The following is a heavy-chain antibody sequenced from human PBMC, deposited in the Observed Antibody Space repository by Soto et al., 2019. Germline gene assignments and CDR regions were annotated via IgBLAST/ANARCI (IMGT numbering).Heavy chain of an antibody. V-gene: IGHV1-18*01. J-gene: IGHJ4*02. Sequence: ASVKVSCKASGGTFSSYAISWVRQAPGQGLEWMGWISAYNGNTNYAQKLQGRVTMTTDTSTSTAYMELRSLRSDDTAVYYCAREPADYYDSSGYPDWGQGTLVTVSS. CDR1: GGTFSSYA. CDR2: ISAYNGNT. D-gene: IGHD3-22*01. CDR3: AREPADYYDSSGYPD.